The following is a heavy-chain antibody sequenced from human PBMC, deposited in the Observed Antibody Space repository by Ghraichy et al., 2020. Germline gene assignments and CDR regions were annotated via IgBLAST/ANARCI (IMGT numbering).Heavy chain of an antibody. J-gene: IGHJ6*02. V-gene: IGHV3-21*01. D-gene: IGHD3-10*01. CDR3: ATDQRDRGSLNYGMDV. CDR2: ISSSSSYI. CDR1: GFTFSSYS. Sequence: GESLNISCAASGFTFSSYSMNWVRQAPGKGLEWVSSISSSSSYIYYADSVKGRITISRDNAKNSLYLQMNSLRAEDTGVYYCATDQRDRGSLNYGMDVWGQGTTVTVSS.